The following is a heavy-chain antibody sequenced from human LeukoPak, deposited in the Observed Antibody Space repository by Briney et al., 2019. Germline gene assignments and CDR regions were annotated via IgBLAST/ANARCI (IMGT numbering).Heavy chain of an antibody. CDR2: ISSSSNYI. Sequence: PGGSLRLSCAASGFTFSSYGMNWVRQAPGKGLEWVSSISSSSNYIYYADSVKGRFTISRDNSKNTLYLQMNSLRAEDTAVYYCAKDHAQGYFDYWGQGTLVTVSS. V-gene: IGHV3-21*01. CDR1: GFTFSSYG. CDR3: AKDHAQGYFDY. J-gene: IGHJ4*02.